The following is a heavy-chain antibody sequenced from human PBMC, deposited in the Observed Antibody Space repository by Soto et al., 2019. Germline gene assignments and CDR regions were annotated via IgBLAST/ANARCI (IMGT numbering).Heavy chain of an antibody. CDR2: ISGSGDKT. J-gene: IGHJ4*02. CDR3: AKGASHAPFEK. V-gene: IGHV3-23*01. Sequence: EVHLLESGGDLVLPGGSLRLSCAASGFAFNDFAMSWVRQAPGKGPEWLSTISGSGDKTFHSDSVKGRFDISRDNSNNKMFLQMNSLRAEDTAIYYRAKGASHAPFEKWGRGTLVTVSS. CDR1: GFAFNDFA.